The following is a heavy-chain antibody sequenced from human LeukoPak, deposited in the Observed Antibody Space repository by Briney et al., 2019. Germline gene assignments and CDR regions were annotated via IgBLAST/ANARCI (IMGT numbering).Heavy chain of an antibody. CDR1: GGSISGGGYS. D-gene: IGHD2-15*01. CDR2: IYHSGST. V-gene: IGHV4-30-2*01. Sequence: SETLSLTCAVSGGSISGGGYSWTWIRQPPGKGLEWIGYIYHSGSTYYNPSLNSRVTISLDRSKNQCSLKLSSVTAADTAVYYCARGGWWQAYFDYWGQGTLVTVSS. CDR3: ARGGWWQAYFDY. J-gene: IGHJ4*02.